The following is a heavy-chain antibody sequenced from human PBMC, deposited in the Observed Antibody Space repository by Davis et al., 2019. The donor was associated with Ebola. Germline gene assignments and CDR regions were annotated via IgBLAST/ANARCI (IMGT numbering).Heavy chain of an antibody. CDR2: IYHSGST. D-gene: IGHD3-10*01. CDR1: GGSISSSNW. CDR3: ASDVGGFREHWFDP. Sequence: SETLSLTCAVSGGSISSSNWWSWVRPPPGKGLEWIGEIYHSGSTNYNPSLKSRVTISVDKSKNQFSLKLSSVTAADTAVYYCASDVGGFREHWFDPWGQGTLVTVSS. V-gene: IGHV4-4*02. J-gene: IGHJ5*02.